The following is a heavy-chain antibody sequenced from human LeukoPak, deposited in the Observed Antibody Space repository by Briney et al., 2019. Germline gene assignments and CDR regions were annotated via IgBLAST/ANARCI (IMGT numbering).Heavy chain of an antibody. V-gene: IGHV3-64*01. CDR3: ARGEMTTMRGAFDI. J-gene: IGHJ3*02. CDR2: ISSNGDST. Sequence: PGGSLRLSCAASGFTLSSYSIHWVRQAPGKGLEYVSVISSNGDSTYYANSVKGRFTISRDNSKNTLYLQMGSLRAEDMAVYYCARGEMTTMRGAFDIWGQGTMVTVSS. CDR1: GFTLSSYS. D-gene: IGHD4-11*01.